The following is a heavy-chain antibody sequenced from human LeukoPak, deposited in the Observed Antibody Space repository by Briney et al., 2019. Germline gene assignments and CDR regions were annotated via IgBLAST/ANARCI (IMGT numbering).Heavy chain of an antibody. CDR1: GGSISSTNW. V-gene: IGHV4-4*02. CDR2: IYHSGST. CDR3: ARGRGSIGYFDY. Sequence: SGTLSLTCAVSGGSISSTNWWSWVRQPPGTGLEWIGEIYHSGSTNYNPSLKSRVTISLDKSKNQFSLILSSVTAADTAVYYCARGRGSIGYFDYWGQGTLVTVSS. J-gene: IGHJ4*02. D-gene: IGHD1-26*01.